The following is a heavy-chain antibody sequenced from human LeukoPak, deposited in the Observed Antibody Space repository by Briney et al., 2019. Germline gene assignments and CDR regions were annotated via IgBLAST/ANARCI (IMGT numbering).Heavy chain of an antibody. J-gene: IGHJ3*02. D-gene: IGHD2-2*01. CDR1: RFTFSGYY. CDR2: ISYSGSTI. V-gene: IGHV3-11*01. Sequence: PGGSLRLSCAASRFTFSGYYMSWIRQAPGKGLEWVSYISYSGSTIYYADSVKGRFTISRDNAKNSPYLQMNSLRAEDTAVYYCARTRSYATLNDAFDIWGQGTMVTVSS. CDR3: ARTRSYATLNDAFDI.